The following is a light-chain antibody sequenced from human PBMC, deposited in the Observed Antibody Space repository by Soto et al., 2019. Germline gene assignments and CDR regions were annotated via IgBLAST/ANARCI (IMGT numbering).Light chain of an antibody. CDR3: QQYNTWPPYT. V-gene: IGKV3-15*01. Sequence: EIVMTQSPATLSVSPGERATLSCRASQSVNSNLAWYQQKAGQAPRLLIYGASTRATGIPARFSGSGSGTEFTLAISSLQSEDFAVYYCQQYNTWPPYTFGQGTKLEIK. CDR1: QSVNSN. J-gene: IGKJ2*01. CDR2: GAS.